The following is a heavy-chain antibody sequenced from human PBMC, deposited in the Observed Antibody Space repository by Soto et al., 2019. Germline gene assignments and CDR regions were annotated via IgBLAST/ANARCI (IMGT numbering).Heavy chain of an antibody. D-gene: IGHD3-22*01. J-gene: IGHJ6*02. CDR1: GGSISSGGYY. CDR2: IYYSGTT. CDR3: ARRLYYDSSGFEGGGMDV. Sequence: SETLSLTCTVSGGSISSGGYYWYWIRQHPGKGLEWIGYIYYSGTTYYNPSLKSRVTISVDTSKNQFSLKLSSVTAADTAVYYCARRLYYDSSGFEGGGMDVWGQGTTVTVSS. V-gene: IGHV4-31*03.